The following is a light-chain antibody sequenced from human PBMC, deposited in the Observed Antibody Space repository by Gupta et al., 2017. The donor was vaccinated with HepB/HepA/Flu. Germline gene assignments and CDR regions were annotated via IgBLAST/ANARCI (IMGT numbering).Light chain of an antibody. CDR2: GNT. J-gene: IGLJ2*01. V-gene: IGLV1-40*01. Sequence: SVLTQPPSVSGAPGQRVTISCTGSSSNIGAGFDVHWYQQGPKTAPKLLIYGNTRRHSGGPDRVSGSKSGTSAAMTITGLQTEEEDYYYCEAYERSRRGIVLFGGGTKLTVL. CDR3: EAYERSRRGIVL. CDR1: SSNIGAGFD.